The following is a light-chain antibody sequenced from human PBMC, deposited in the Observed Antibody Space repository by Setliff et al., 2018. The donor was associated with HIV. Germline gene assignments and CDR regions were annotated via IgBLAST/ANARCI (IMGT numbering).Light chain of an antibody. Sequence: QSVLTQPASVSGSPGQSITISCIGTSSDVGGYDFVSWYQQRPGKAPKLMIYDVSKRPSGVSNRFSGSKSGNTASLTISGLQAEDEADYHCSSYTGRSTLVFGTGTKVTVL. CDR3: SSYTGRSTLV. V-gene: IGLV2-14*03. CDR2: DVS. CDR1: SSDVGGYDF. J-gene: IGLJ1*01.